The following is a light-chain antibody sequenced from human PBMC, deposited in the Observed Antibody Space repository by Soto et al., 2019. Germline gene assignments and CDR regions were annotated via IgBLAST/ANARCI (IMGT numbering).Light chain of an antibody. J-gene: IGKJ1*01. Sequence: EIVMTQSPATLSVSPGERATLSCRASQSVGSSYLAWYQQKPGQDPRLLIYGASSRATGIPDRFSGSGSGTDFTLTISRLEPEDFAVYYCQQYGSSRTFGQGTKVDIK. CDR1: QSVGSSY. CDR2: GAS. V-gene: IGKV3-20*01. CDR3: QQYGSSRT.